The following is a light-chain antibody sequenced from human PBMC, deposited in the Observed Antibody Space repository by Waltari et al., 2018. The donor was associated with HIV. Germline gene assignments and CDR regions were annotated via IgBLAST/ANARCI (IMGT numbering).Light chain of an antibody. V-gene: IGKV3-15*01. CDR1: QSVYSN. CDR2: GAS. J-gene: IGKJ4*01. CDR3: QHYYDWPPLT. Sequence: EIMMTQSPATLSVSPGDRATLSCRASQSVYSNLAWYQQKPGQAPRLLIYGASTRATGIPARFSATGSGTEFTLTISSLQSEDSAIYYCQHYYDWPPLTFGGGTKVEI.